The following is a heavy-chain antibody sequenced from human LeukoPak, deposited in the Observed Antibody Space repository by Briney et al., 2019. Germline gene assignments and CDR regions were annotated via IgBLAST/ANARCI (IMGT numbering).Heavy chain of an antibody. CDR2: TFYRSQWHI. V-gene: IGHV6-1*01. CDR3: LRESGIGDDAFDI. D-gene: IGHD3-10*01. CDR1: GDSVSSKSAA. J-gene: IGHJ3*02. Sequence: SQTLSLSCVISGDSVSSKSAAWNWIRQSPSRGLEWLGRTFYRSQWHIEYAVSVQGRITINPDTSKNLFSLQLTSVTPEDTAVYYCLRESGIGDDAFDIWGQGTMVTVSS.